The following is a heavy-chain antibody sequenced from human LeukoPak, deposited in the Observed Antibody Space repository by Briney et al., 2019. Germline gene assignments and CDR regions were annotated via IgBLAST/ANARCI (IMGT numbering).Heavy chain of an antibody. CDR2: ITGSGDTT. D-gene: IGHD6-13*01. Sequence: TGGSLRLSCAASGFTVSSNYMSWVRQAPGKGLEWVSGITGSGDTTFYADSVKGRFTISRDNSKNTLYLQMHSLRAEDTAVYYCVKDYSTIPAAANPLFDYWGQGALVTVSS. V-gene: IGHV3-23*01. J-gene: IGHJ4*02. CDR1: GFTVSSNY. CDR3: VKDYSTIPAAANPLFDY.